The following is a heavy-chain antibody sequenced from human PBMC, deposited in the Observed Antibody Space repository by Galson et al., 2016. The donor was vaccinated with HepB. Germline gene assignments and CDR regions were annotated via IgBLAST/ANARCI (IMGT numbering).Heavy chain of an antibody. V-gene: IGHV2-5*02. J-gene: IGHJ4*02. CDR1: GFSLFTNGVG. Sequence: PALVKPTQTLTLACSFSGFSLFTNGVGVGWIRQPPGKALEWPALIYWDNDQHYSPSLRSRLTITKDISKSQVVLTMSNVDPVETGAYYCARLHWRGFDSDGTLYLFHHWGLGMSVTVSS. D-gene: IGHD3-22*01. CDR3: ARLHWRGFDSDGTLYLFHH. CDR2: IYWDNDQ.